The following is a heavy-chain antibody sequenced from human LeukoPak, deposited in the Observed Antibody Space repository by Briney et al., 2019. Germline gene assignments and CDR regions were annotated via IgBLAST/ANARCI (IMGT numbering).Heavy chain of an antibody. CDR3: ARDYYDSSGYTRETYYFDY. CDR1: GFTFSDYY. J-gene: IGHJ4*02. D-gene: IGHD3-22*01. Sequence: GGSLRLSCAASGFTFSDYYMSWIRQAPGKGLEWVSYISGSGSTIYYADSVKGRFTISRDNAKNSLYLQMNSLRAEDTAVYYCARDYYDSSGYTRETYYFDYWGQGTLVTVSS. CDR2: ISGSGSTI. V-gene: IGHV3-11*04.